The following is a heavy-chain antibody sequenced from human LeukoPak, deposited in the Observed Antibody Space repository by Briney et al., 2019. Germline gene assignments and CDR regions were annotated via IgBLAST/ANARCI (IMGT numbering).Heavy chain of an antibody. D-gene: IGHD5-12*01. V-gene: IGHV4-59*01. CDR3: ARDRGLRSFDY. CDR1: GGSISSYY. J-gene: IGHJ4*02. Sequence: PSETLSLTCTVSGGSISSYYCSWIRQPPGKGLEWIGYIYYSGSTNYNLSLKSRVTISVDTSKNQFSLKLSSVTAADTAVYYCARDRGLRSFDYWGQGTLVTVSS. CDR2: IYYSGST.